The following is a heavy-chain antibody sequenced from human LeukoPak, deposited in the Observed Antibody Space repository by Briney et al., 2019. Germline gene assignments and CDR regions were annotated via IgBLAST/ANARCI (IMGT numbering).Heavy chain of an antibody. CDR3: ARSRGGYYGDYDY. V-gene: IGHV3-48*02. CDR1: GFTFSSYW. J-gene: IGHJ4*02. CDR2: ITSGSTTI. D-gene: IGHD4-17*01. Sequence: GGSLRLSCAASGFTFSSYWMNWVRQAPGKGLEWVSYITSGSTTIYYADSVKGRFTISRDNAKNSLYLQMNSLRDEDTAVYYCARSRGGYYGDYDYWGQGTLVTVSS.